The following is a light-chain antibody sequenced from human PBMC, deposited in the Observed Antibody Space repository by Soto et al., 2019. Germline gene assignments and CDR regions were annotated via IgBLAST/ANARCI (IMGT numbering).Light chain of an antibody. CDR2: EVN. Sequence: QSVLTQPASVSGSPGQSITISCTGSISDIGSYNLVYWYQQHPGKAPKLIIYEVNKRPSGISTRFSASKSGNTASLKISGLHAEDEADYHCCSSASSSPWVLGGGTKLTVL. CDR3: CSSASSSPWV. CDR1: ISDIGSYNL. J-gene: IGLJ3*02. V-gene: IGLV2-23*02.